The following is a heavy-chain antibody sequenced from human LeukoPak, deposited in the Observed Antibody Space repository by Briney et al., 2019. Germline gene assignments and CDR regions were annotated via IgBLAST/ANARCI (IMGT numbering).Heavy chain of an antibody. CDR1: GGSVSSGSYY. J-gene: IGHJ4*02. CDR3: ARSEEGWYDFWSGYHDYYFDY. Sequence: SETLSLTCTVSGGSVSSGSYYWSWIRQPPGKGLEWIGYIYYSGSTNYNPSPKSRVTISVDTSRNQFSLKLSSVTAADTAVYYCARSEEGWYDFWSGYHDYYFDYWGQGTLVTVSS. V-gene: IGHV4-61*01. D-gene: IGHD3-3*01. CDR2: IYYSGST.